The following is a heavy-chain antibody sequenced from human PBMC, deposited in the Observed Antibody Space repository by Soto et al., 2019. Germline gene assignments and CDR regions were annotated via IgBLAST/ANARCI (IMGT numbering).Heavy chain of an antibody. CDR1: GYTFTGYY. CDR2: INPNSGGT. CDR3: ARGARELRRPEFDY. J-gene: IGHJ4*02. V-gene: IGHV1-2*04. Sequence: GASVKVSCKASGYTFTGYYMHWVRQAPGQGLEWMGWINPNSGGTNYAQKFRGWVTMTRDTSISTAYMELSRLRSDDTAVYYCARGARELRRPEFDYWGQGTLVTVSS. D-gene: IGHD3-10*01.